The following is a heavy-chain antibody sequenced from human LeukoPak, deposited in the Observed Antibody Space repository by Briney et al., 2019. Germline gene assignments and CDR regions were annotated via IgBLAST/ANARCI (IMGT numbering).Heavy chain of an antibody. D-gene: IGHD6-6*01. V-gene: IGHV3-74*01. CDR1: GFSFSGHW. CDR2: ISPTGSTT. Sequence: GGSLRLSCTASGFSFSGHWMHWARQLPGKGLVWVSRISPTGSTTSYADSVKGPFPVSRDNAKNTLYLQVNNLRAEDTAVYYCARGPNSNWSGLDFWGQGTLLTVSS. CDR3: ARGPNSNWSGLDF. J-gene: IGHJ4*02.